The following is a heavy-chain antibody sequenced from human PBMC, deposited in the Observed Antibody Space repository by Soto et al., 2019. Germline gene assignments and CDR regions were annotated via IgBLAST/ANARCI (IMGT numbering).Heavy chain of an antibody. V-gene: IGHV3-23*01. Sequence: EVQLLDSGGGLVLPGGSLRLSCAASGFTFRNYVMNWVRHAPGKGLEWVSAISGSGTVPDYADSVKGRFTILRDNSKNTLYLQMNSLRAEDTAVYYCAKVSLRPYSFDYWGQGTLVTVSS. CDR1: GFTFRNYV. D-gene: IGHD6-25*01. J-gene: IGHJ4*02. CDR3: AKVSLRPYSFDY. CDR2: ISGSGTVP.